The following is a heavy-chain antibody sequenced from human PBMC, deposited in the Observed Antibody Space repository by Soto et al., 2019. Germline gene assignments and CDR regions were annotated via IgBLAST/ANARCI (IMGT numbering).Heavy chain of an antibody. V-gene: IGHV1-69*01. J-gene: IGHJ6*02. CDR1: GGTFSSYA. Sequence: QVQLVQSGAEVKKPGSSVKVSCKASGGTFSSYAISWVRQAPGQGLEWMGGIIPIFGTANYAQKLQGRVTITADESTSTDYMELGSLRSEDTAVYFCAIGVDYYDSSDYYWDLYYYYGMDVCGQGTTVTVSS. CDR2: IIPIFGTA. D-gene: IGHD3-22*01. CDR3: AIGVDYYDSSDYYWDLYYYYGMDV.